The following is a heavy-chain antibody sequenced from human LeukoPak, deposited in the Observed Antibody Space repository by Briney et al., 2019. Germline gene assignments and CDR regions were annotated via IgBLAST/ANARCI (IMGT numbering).Heavy chain of an antibody. V-gene: IGHV4-59*01. CDR1: GGSISSYY. CDR3: ARLTYYYDSSGYCHPGWFDP. CDR2: IYYSGST. D-gene: IGHD3-22*01. Sequence: SETLSLTCTVSGGSISSYYWSWIRQPPGKGLEWIGYIYYSGSTNYNPSLKSRVTISVDTSKNQFSLKLSSVTAADTAVYYCARLTYYYDSSGYCHPGWFDPWGQGTLVTVSS. J-gene: IGHJ5*02.